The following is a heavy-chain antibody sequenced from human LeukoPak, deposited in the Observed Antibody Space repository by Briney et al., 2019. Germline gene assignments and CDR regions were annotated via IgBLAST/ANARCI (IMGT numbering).Heavy chain of an antibody. V-gene: IGHV3-23*01. CDR1: GFAFSNYA. J-gene: IGHJ4*02. D-gene: IGHD2-8*01. CDR3: TKDVCTSPRCLLYSDS. Sequence: GGSLRLSCATSGFAFSNYAMSWFRQAPGKGLEWVSGISGVNTYYADSVKGRFTISRDNSKNVLYVQMNRLRVEDTAVYFCTKDVCTSPRCLLYSDSWGQGTLVTVSS. CDR2: ISGVNT.